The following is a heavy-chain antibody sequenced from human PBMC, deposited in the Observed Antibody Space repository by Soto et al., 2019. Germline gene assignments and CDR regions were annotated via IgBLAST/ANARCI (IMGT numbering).Heavy chain of an antibody. D-gene: IGHD2-8*01. CDR2: IYYSGST. J-gene: IGHJ4*02. V-gene: IGHV4-39*01. Sequence: SETLSLTCTVSGGSISSSSYYWGWIRQPPGKGLEWIGSIYYSGSTYYNPSLKSRVTISVDTSKNQFSLKLSSVTAADTAVYYCASIVVVPAAGLGYCTNGVCPFDYWGQGTLVTVSS. CDR3: ASIVVVPAAGLGYCTNGVCPFDY. CDR1: GGSISSSSYY.